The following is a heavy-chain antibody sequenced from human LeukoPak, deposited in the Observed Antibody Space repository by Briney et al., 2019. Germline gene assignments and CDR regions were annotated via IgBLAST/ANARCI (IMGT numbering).Heavy chain of an antibody. J-gene: IGHJ4*02. V-gene: IGHV1-2*04. CDR2: INPNSGGK. CDR1: GYTFTCYY. D-gene: IGHD2-2*01. CDR3: ARDMVVVPAASSCFDY. Sequence: ASVKVSCKASGYTFTCYYMHWVRQAPGQGREWMGWINPNSGGKNYAKKFQGWVTMTRDTSISTAYMELSRLRSDDTAVYYCARDMVVVPAASSCFDYWGQGTLVTVSS.